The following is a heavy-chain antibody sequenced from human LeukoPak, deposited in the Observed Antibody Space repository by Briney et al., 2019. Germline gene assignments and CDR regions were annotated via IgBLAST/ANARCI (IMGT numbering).Heavy chain of an antibody. CDR1: GFTFRNYA. V-gene: IGHV3-23*01. CDR2: IDDSGGST. CDR3: AKTPYSSGYPYYLDY. J-gene: IGHJ4*02. D-gene: IGHD3-22*01. Sequence: GGSLRLSCEASGFTFRNYAMTWVGQAPGKGLEWVSTIDDSGGSTYYADSVKGRFTISRDNTKNTLYLQMNSLRAEDTAVYYCAKTPYSSGYPYYLDYWGQGTLVTVSS.